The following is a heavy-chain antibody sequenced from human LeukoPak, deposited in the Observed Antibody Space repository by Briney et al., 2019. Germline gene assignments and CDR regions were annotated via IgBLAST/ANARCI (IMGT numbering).Heavy chain of an antibody. V-gene: IGHV4-34*01. J-gene: IGHJ3*02. CDR2: INHSGST. D-gene: IGHD2-2*01. CDR3: ATYALGDAFDI. CDR1: GGSFSGYY. Sequence: SETLSLTCAVYGGSFSGYYWSWIRQPPGKGLEWIGEINHSGSTNYNPSLKSRVTISVDTSKNQFSLKLCSVTAADTAVYYCATYALGDAFDIWGQGTMVTVSS.